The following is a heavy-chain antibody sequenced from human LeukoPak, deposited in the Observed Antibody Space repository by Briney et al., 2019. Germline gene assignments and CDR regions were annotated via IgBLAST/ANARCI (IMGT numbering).Heavy chain of an antibody. V-gene: IGHV3-43D*03. CDR3: AKDISPPRSSSPHGGVDY. CDR1: GFTFDDYA. CDR2: ISWDGGST. D-gene: IGHD6-6*01. Sequence: GGSLRLSCAASGFTFDDYAMHWVRQAPGKGLEWVSLISWDGGSTYYADSVKGRFTISRDNSKNSLYLQMNSLRAEDTALYYCAKDISPPRSSSPHGGVDYWGQGTLVTVSS. J-gene: IGHJ4*02.